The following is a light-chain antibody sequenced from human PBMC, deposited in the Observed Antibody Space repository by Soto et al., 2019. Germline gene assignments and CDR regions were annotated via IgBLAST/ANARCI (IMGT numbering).Light chain of an antibody. CDR2: EVS. CDR3: SSYTSSSTYV. V-gene: IGLV2-14*01. J-gene: IGLJ1*01. Sequence: QSALTQPASVSGSPGQSINISCTGTSSDVGGYNYVSWYQQHPDKAPKLMIYEVSNRPSGVSNRFSGSKSGNTASLTISGLQAEDEADYYCSSYTSSSTYVFGTGTKVTVL. CDR1: SSDVGGYNY.